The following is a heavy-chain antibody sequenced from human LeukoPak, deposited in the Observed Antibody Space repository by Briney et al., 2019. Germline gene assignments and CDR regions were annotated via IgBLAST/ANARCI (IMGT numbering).Heavy chain of an antibody. CDR1: GYTLTELS. V-gene: IGHV1-24*01. Sequence: ASVKLSCKVSGYTLTELSMHWVRQAPGKGLEWVGGFDPEDGETIYAQKFQGRVTMTEDTSTDTAYMELSSLRSEDTAVYYCATAIAARAYYSDYWGQGTLVTVSS. D-gene: IGHD6-6*01. CDR3: ATAIAARAYYSDY. J-gene: IGHJ4*02. CDR2: FDPEDGET.